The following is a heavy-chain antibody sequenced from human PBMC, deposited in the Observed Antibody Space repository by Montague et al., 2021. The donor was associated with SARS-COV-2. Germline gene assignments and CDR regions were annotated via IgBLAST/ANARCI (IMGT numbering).Heavy chain of an antibody. CDR2: IYNSGST. CDR1: GGSISRYS. CDR3: ARVGRGSSWYEVAFDI. V-gene: IGHV4-59*01. Sequence: SETLSLTCTVSGGSISRYSWTWIRQPPGKGLEWIGYIYNSGSTNYNPSLTSRVIISVDTSKNQFSLKLSSVAAADTAVYYCARVGRGSSWYEVAFDIWGQGTVVTVSS. J-gene: IGHJ3*02. D-gene: IGHD6-13*01.